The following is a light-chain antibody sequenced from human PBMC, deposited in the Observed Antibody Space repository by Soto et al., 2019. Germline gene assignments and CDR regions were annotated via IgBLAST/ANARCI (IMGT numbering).Light chain of an antibody. J-gene: IGKJ5*01. CDR3: QQRSNWAIT. V-gene: IGKV3-11*01. Sequence: EIVLTQSPGTLSLSPGERANLSCRASQSVSRTYLAWYQQKPVQAPRLLIYDASNRATGIPARFSGSGSGTDFTLTISSLEPEDFAVYYCQQRSNWAITFGQGTRLENK. CDR2: DAS. CDR1: QSVSRTY.